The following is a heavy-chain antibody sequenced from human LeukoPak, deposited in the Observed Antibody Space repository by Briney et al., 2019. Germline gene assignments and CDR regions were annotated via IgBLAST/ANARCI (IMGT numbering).Heavy chain of an antibody. CDR2: TYYSGST. D-gene: IGHD3-3*01. Sequence: SETLSLTCTVSGGSISSGDYYWSWIRQPPGKGLEWIGYTYYSGSTYYNPSLKGRVTISVDTSKNQFSLKLSSVTAADTAVYYCARKLRFLEWLPYARWFDPWGQGTLVTVSS. CDR1: GGSISSGDYY. J-gene: IGHJ5*02. CDR3: ARKLRFLEWLPYARWFDP. V-gene: IGHV4-30-4*08.